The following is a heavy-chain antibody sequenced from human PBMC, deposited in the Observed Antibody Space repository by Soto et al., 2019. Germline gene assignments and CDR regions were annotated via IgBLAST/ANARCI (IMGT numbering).Heavy chain of an antibody. J-gene: IGHJ6*02. V-gene: IGHV3-21*06. CDR1: GLIFSNYG. Sequence: EVQLVESGGGLVKPGGSLRLSCTASGLIFSNYGMNWVRQAAGKRPEWVSSISSGGEYIDYADSVKGRLTISRDNANNILYLQLTSLGVEDTAVYYCATDGAASDVMGVWGQGTTVTVSS. CDR2: ISSGGEYI. CDR3: ATDGAASDVMGV. D-gene: IGHD6-13*01.